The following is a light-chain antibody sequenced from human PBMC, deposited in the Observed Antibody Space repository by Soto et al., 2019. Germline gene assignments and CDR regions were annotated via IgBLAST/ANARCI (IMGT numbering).Light chain of an antibody. CDR3: QQYNNWPPEVT. CDR2: GAS. Sequence: EIVLTQSPATLYGSPGERATLSCRASQSVNSNLAWYQQKPGQAPRLLIYGASTRATGIPARFSGSGSGTEFTLTISSLQSEDFALYYCQQYNNWPPEVTFGPGTKSGYQT. V-gene: IGKV3-15*01. CDR1: QSVNSN. J-gene: IGKJ3*01.